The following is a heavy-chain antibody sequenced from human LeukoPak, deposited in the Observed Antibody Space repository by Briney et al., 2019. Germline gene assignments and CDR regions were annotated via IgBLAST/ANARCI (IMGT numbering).Heavy chain of an antibody. D-gene: IGHD2-2*01. Sequence: SETLSLTCSVSGGSINGFYWSWLRQSAEKGLEWIGRVHASGHTNYNPSLEGRVTMSVAPSKTQFSLRLTSVTAADTAVFYCARDFCDDSCYGKRFYFDYWGQGTLVTVSS. J-gene: IGHJ4*02. V-gene: IGHV4-4*07. CDR2: VHASGHT. CDR1: GGSINGFY. CDR3: ARDFCDDSCYGKRFYFDY.